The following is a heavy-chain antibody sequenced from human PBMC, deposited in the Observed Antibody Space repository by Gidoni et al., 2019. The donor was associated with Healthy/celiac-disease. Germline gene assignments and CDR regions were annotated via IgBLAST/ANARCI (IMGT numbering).Heavy chain of an antibody. CDR3: ARGGAASWFDP. J-gene: IGHJ5*02. V-gene: IGHV4-59*08. D-gene: IGHD6-25*01. Sequence: QVQLQESGPGLVKPSATLSPTCTVSGGSISSYYWRWIRQPPGKGLEWIGYIYYSGSTNYNPSLKSRVTISVDTSKNQFSLKLSSVTAADTAVYYCARGGAASWFDPWGQGTLVTVSS. CDR2: IYYSGST. CDR1: GGSISSYY.